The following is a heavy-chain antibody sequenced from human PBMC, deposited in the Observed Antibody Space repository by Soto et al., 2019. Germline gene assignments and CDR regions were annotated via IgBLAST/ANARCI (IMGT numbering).Heavy chain of an antibody. Sequence: GGSLRLSCAASGFTFSSYAMHWVRQAPGKGLEWVAVISYDGSNKYYADSVKGRFTISRDNSKNTLYLQMNSLRAEDTAVYYCARRGSSGGTGYYYYGMDVWGQGTTATVSS. CDR3: ARRGSSGGTGYYYYGMDV. D-gene: IGHD6-19*01. CDR1: GFTFSSYA. V-gene: IGHV3-30-3*01. CDR2: ISYDGSNK. J-gene: IGHJ6*02.